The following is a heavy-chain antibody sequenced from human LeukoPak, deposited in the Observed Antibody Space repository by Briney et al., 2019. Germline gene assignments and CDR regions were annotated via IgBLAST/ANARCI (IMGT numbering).Heavy chain of an antibody. Sequence: GGSLRLSCAASGFTVSSNYMSWVRQAPGKGLEWVSVIYSGGSTYYADSVKGRFTISRDNSKNTLYLQMNSLRAEDTAVYYCARDARDIVVVTAWSGDIPYYFDYWGQGTLVTVSS. CDR3: ARDARDIVVVTAWSGDIPYYFDY. CDR2: IYSGGST. CDR1: GFTVSSNY. D-gene: IGHD2-21*02. J-gene: IGHJ4*02. V-gene: IGHV3-66*01.